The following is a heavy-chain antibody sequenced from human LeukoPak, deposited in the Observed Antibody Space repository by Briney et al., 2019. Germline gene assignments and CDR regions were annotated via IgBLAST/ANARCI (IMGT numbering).Heavy chain of an antibody. J-gene: IGHJ3*01. Sequence: ASVKVSCKASGYTFTGYYIHWVRQAPGQVLEWMGLINPDGGNTNYAQDFQGRVTLTRDTSTSTVYMELSSLRSEDTAIYYCARIRDGYNDAYDLWGQGTVVTVPS. D-gene: IGHD5-24*01. CDR2: INPDGGNT. V-gene: IGHV1-46*01. CDR1: GYTFTGYY. CDR3: ARIRDGYNDAYDL.